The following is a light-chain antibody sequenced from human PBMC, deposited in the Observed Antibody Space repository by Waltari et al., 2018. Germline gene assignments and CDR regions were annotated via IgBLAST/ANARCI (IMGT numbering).Light chain of an antibody. CDR2: ANE. Sequence: QSGLTQPPSVSGAAGQRVIISCTGTSSNLGSNYHVHWYPQFPGTAPKVLIYANENRPSGIPDRFSASKSGTSASLTITGLQTEDEADYYCQSYDNNLRAWVFGGGTKVTVL. J-gene: IGLJ3*02. V-gene: IGLV1-40*01. CDR1: SSNLGSNYH. CDR3: QSYDNNLRAWV.